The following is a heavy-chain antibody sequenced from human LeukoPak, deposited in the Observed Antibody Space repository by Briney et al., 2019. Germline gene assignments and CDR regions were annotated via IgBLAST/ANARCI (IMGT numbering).Heavy chain of an antibody. CDR1: GYTFTSYY. D-gene: IGHD2-15*01. Sequence: ASVKVSCKASGYTFTSYYMHWVRQAPGQGLEWMGIINPSGGSTSYAQKFQGRVTMTRDTSTSTVYMELSSLRSEDTAVYYCARESGYCSGGSCYSGWFDPWGQGTLVTVSS. CDR3: ARESGYCSGGSCYSGWFDP. J-gene: IGHJ5*02. V-gene: IGHV1-46*01. CDR2: INPSGGST.